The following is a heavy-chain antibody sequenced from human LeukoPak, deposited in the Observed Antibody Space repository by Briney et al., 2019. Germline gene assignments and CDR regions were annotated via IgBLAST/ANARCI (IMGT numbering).Heavy chain of an antibody. CDR1: GFTFSSYW. V-gene: IGHV3-74*01. CDR3: ARGDYDFWSGKILYYFDY. J-gene: IGHJ4*02. CDR2: INSDGSST. Sequence: GGSLRLSCAASGFTFSSYWMHWVRQAPGKGLVWVSRINSDGSSTSYADSVKGRFTISRDNAKNTLYLQMNSLRAEDTAVYYCARGDYDFWSGKILYYFDYWGQGTLVTVSS. D-gene: IGHD3-3*01.